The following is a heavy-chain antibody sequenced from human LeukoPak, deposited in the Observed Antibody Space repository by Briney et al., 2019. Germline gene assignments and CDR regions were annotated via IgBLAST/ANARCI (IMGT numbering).Heavy chain of an antibody. J-gene: IGHJ4*02. CDR1: GGTFSSYA. D-gene: IGHD2-8*02. CDR2: IIPILGIA. CDR3: ARDLRGTEGAQ. Sequence: SVKVSCKASGGTFSSYAISWVRQAPGQGLEWMGRIIPILGIANYAQKFQGRVTITADTSTSTAYMELRSLRSDDTAVYYCARDLRGTEGAQWGQGTLVTVSS. V-gene: IGHV1-69*04.